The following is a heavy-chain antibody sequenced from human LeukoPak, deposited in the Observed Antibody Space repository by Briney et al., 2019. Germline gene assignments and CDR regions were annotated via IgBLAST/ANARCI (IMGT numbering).Heavy chain of an antibody. CDR3: ARDLTFGGKGRNYFDY. CDR2: IYSGGST. J-gene: IGHJ4*02. CDR1: GFIFSDYY. Sequence: PGGSLRLSCAASGFIFSDYYMSWFRQAPGKGLEWVSVIYSGGSTYYADSVKGRFTISRDNSKNTLYLQMNSLRAEDTAVYYCARDLTFGGKGRNYFDYWGQGTLVTVSS. D-gene: IGHD4-23*01. V-gene: IGHV3-66*01.